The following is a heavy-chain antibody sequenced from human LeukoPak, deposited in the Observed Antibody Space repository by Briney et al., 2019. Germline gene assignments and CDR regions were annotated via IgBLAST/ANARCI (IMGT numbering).Heavy chain of an antibody. Sequence: PSETLSLTCTVSGGSISSYYWSWIRQPPGKGLEWIGYIYYSGSTNYNPSLKSRVTISVDTSKNQFSLKLSSVTAADTAVYYCARLPYCSGGSCYILSGAFDIWGQGTMVTVSS. CDR2: IYYSGST. J-gene: IGHJ3*02. V-gene: IGHV4-59*08. D-gene: IGHD2-15*01. CDR1: GGSISSYY. CDR3: ARLPYCSGGSCYILSGAFDI.